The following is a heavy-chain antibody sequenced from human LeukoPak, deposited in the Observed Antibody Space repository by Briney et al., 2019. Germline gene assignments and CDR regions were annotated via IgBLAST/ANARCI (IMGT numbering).Heavy chain of an antibody. Sequence: SETLSLTCTVSGGSISSGSYFWSWTRQPAGKGLEWIGRIYTSGSTNYNPSLRSRVTISVDTSKNQFSLNLSSVTAADTAVYYCARGGTTVSFDYWGQGTLVTVSS. D-gene: IGHD4-11*01. CDR2: IYTSGST. CDR3: ARGGTTVSFDY. J-gene: IGHJ4*02. V-gene: IGHV4-61*02. CDR1: GGSISSGSYF.